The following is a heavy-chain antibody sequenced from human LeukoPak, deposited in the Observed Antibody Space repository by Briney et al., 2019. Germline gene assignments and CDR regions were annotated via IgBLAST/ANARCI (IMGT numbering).Heavy chain of an antibody. D-gene: IGHD3-3*01. CDR3: VEEWPSFDY. J-gene: IGHJ4*02. CDR1: GGSISSSSYY. V-gene: IGHV4-39*01. Sequence: SETLSLTCTVSGGSISSSSYYWGWIRQPPGKGLEWIGSIYYSGSTYYNPSLKSRVTISVDTPKNQFSLKLSSVTAADTAVYYCVEEWPSFDYWGQGTLVTVSS. CDR2: IYYSGST.